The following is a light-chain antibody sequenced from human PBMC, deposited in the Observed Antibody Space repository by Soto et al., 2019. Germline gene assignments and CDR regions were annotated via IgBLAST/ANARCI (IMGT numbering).Light chain of an antibody. CDR3: QQYGSSLWT. CDR2: GAS. Sequence: EIVVTQSPGTLPLSPGERATLSCRASQSVSSSYLAWYQQKPGQAPRLLIYGASSRATGIPDRFSGSGSGTDFTLTISRLEPEDFAVYYCQQYGSSLWTFGQGTKVDIK. J-gene: IGKJ1*01. V-gene: IGKV3-20*01. CDR1: QSVSSSY.